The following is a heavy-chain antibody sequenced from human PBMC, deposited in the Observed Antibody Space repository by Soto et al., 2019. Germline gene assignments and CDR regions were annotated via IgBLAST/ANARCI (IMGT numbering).Heavy chain of an antibody. Sequence: EVQLVESGGGLVKPGGSLRLSCAASGFTFSSYSMNWVRHAPGKGLEWVSSITSSSSYIYYADSVKGRFTISRDNAKKSLYLQMNSLRAEDTAVYYCAILSYGDYDDAFDIWGQGTMVTVSS. CDR2: ITSSSSYI. J-gene: IGHJ3*02. V-gene: IGHV3-21*01. CDR1: GFTFSSYS. CDR3: AILSYGDYDDAFDI. D-gene: IGHD4-17*01.